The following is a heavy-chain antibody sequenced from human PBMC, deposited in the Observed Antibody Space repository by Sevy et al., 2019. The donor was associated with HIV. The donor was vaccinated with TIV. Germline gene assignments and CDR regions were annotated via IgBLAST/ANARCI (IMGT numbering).Heavy chain of an antibody. V-gene: IGHV3-23*01. Sequence: GGSLRLSCAASGFTFGNYAMNWVRQAPGKGLGWVSSISGSTIDTSYADSGKGGFTTSRDNSQNTLYLVMNSLRAEDTAVYYCAKDRTYSLSWYYLDHWGQGTLVTVSS. D-gene: IGHD6-13*01. CDR2: ISGSTIDT. CDR3: AKDRTYSLSWYYLDH. CDR1: GFTFGNYA. J-gene: IGHJ4*02.